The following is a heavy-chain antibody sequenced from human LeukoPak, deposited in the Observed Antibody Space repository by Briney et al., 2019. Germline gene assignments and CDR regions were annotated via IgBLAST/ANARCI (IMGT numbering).Heavy chain of an antibody. CDR2: INPSGGST. V-gene: IGHV1-46*01. CDR1: GYTFTSYY. J-gene: IGHJ6*02. Sequence: ASVKVSCKASGYTFTSYYMHWVRQAPGQGLEWMGIINPSGGSTSYAQKFQGRVTMTRDTSTSTVYMELSSLRSEDTAVYYCARDGDIVVVVAATAVVDYYGMDVGGQGTTVTVSS. D-gene: IGHD2-15*01. CDR3: ARDGDIVVVVAATAVVDYYGMDV.